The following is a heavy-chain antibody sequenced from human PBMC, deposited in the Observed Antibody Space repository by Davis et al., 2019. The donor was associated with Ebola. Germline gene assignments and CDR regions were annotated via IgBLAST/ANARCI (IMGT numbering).Heavy chain of an antibody. D-gene: IGHD1-26*01. J-gene: IGHJ4*02. V-gene: IGHV1-69*13. CDR3: AREVVGATTRRFDY. CDR1: GGTFSSYG. Sequence: AASVKVSCKASGGTFSSYGISWVRQAPGQGLEWMGGIIPIFGTTFYAQNFQGRVTITADESTSTAYMELSSLRSEDTAVHYCAREVVGATTRRFDYWGQGTLVTVSS. CDR2: IIPIFGTT.